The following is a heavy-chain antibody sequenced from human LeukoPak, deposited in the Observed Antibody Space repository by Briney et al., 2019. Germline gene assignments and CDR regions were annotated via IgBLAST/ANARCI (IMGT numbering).Heavy chain of an antibody. V-gene: IGHV1-69*13. CDR3: AREWGRREGRIVVVPAAPFDP. CDR2: IIPIFGTA. J-gene: IGHJ5*02. D-gene: IGHD2-2*01. Sequence: SVNVSCKASGGTFSSYAISWVRQAPGQGLEWMGGIIPIFGTANYAQKFQGRVTITADESTSTAYIELSSLSSEDTAVYYCAREWGRREGRIVVVPAAPFDPWGQGTLVTVSS. CDR1: GGTFSSYA.